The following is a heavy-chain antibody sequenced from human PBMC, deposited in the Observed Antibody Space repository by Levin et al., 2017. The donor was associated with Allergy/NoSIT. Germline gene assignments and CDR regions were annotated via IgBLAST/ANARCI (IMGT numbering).Heavy chain of an antibody. J-gene: IGHJ6*02. CDR3: AKDREACSGTSDTYSMEV. CDR2: ISYDGTNK. D-gene: IGHD2-2*01. V-gene: IGHV3-30*18. CDR1: GFIFSNYG. Sequence: GGSLRLSCAASGFIFSNYGMHWVRQAPGKGLEWVAAISYDGTNKYYGDDVKGRFSISRDNSKNTVYLQMNSLRTEDTAVYYCAKDREACSGTSDTYSMEVWGQGTSVTVS.